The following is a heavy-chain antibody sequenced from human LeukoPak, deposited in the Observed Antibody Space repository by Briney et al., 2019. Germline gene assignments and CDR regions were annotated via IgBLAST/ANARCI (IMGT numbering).Heavy chain of an antibody. V-gene: IGHV4-61*01. CDR2: IYYSGST. D-gene: IGHD3-3*01. CDR1: GGSISSGSYY. Sequence: PSQTLSLTCTVSGGSISSGSYYWSWIRQPPGKGLEWIGYIYYSGSTNYNPSLKSRVTISVDTSKNQFSLKLSSVTAADTAVYYCARVGSRGYDFWSGLNAFDIWGQGTMVTVSS. CDR3: ARVGSRGYDFWSGLNAFDI. J-gene: IGHJ3*02.